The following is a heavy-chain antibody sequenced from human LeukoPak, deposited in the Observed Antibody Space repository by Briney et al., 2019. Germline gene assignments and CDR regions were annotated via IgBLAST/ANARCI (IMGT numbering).Heavy chain of an antibody. CDR1: GFTFSSYG. Sequence: GGSLRLSCAASGFTFSSYGMHWVRQAPGKGLEWVAVIWYDGSNKYYADSVKGRFTISRDNSKNTLYPQMNSLRAEDTAVYYCARDGRISYYDSSGPFDYWGQGTLVTVSS. CDR2: IWYDGSNK. V-gene: IGHV3-33*01. CDR3: ARDGRISYYDSSGPFDY. D-gene: IGHD3-22*01. J-gene: IGHJ4*02.